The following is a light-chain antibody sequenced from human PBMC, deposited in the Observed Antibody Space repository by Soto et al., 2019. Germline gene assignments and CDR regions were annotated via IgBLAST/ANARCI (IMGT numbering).Light chain of an antibody. CDR2: VAS. CDR3: QQDGSSRWT. Sequence: EIVLTQSPGTLSLSPGERATLSCRASQSVSSSYLAWYQQNRGQAPKLLIYVASSRATGITDRFSGSGSGTDFTLTISRLEPEDFAVYYCQQDGSSRWTFGQGTKVEIK. V-gene: IGKV3-20*01. J-gene: IGKJ1*01. CDR1: QSVSSSY.